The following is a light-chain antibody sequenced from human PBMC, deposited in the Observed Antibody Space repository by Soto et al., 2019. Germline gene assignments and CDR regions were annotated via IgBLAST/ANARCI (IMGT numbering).Light chain of an antibody. CDR2: GAS. J-gene: IGKJ4*01. CDR1: HSVSSN. CDR3: QQYNNWPPLT. V-gene: IGKV3-15*01. Sequence: EIVLTQSPATLSVSPGERATLSCRASHSVSSNLAWYQQKPGQAPRLLIYGASTRATGIPARFSGSGSGTEFTLTITSLQSEDLAVYCCQQYNNWPPLTFGGGTKVEIK.